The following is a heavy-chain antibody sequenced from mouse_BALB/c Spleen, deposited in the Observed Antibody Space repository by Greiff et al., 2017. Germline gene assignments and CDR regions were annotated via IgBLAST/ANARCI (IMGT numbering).Heavy chain of an antibody. D-gene: IGHD2-2*01. Sequence: EVKLMESGPGLVKPSQSLSLTCTVTGYSITSDYAWNWIRQFPGNKLEWMGYISYSGSTSYNPSLKSRISITRDTSKNQFFLQLNSVTTEDTATYYCARGNYGYDAWFAYWGQGTLVTVSA. J-gene: IGHJ3*01. CDR1: GYSITSDYA. CDR2: ISYSGST. CDR3: ARGNYGYDAWFAY. V-gene: IGHV3-2*02.